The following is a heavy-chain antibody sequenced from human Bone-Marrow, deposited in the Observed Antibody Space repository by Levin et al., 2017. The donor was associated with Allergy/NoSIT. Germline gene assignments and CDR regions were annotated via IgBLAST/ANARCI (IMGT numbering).Heavy chain of an antibody. J-gene: IGHJ4*02. Sequence: GESLKISCTESGFTFGDYAMSWVRQAPGKGLEWVGFIRSKVYGGTAEYAASVKGRFIISRDDSKNIVYLQMNSLKTEDTAGYYCTRGGYYDSSGFSVLRYFHYWGQGTLVTVSS. CDR1: GFTFGDYA. D-gene: IGHD3-22*01. CDR2: IRSKVYGGTA. V-gene: IGHV3-49*04. CDR3: TRGGYYDSSGFSVLRYFHY.